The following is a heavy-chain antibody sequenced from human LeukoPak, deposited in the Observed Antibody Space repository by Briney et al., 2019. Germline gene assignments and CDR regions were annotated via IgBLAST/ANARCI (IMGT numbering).Heavy chain of an antibody. Sequence: GGSLRLSCAASGFIFSSYWMHWVRQAPGKGMVWVSRINTDESSTSYADSVKGRFTISRDNAKNTLYLQMNSLRAEDTAVYYCARDHCGGDCYPDYWGQGTLVTVSS. CDR1: GFIFSSYW. J-gene: IGHJ4*02. V-gene: IGHV3-74*01. CDR2: INTDESST. CDR3: ARDHCGGDCYPDY. D-gene: IGHD2-21*02.